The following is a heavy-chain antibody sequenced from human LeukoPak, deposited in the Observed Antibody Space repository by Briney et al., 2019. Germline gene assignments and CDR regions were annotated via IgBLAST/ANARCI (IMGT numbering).Heavy chain of an antibody. J-gene: IGHJ4*02. D-gene: IGHD5-24*01. CDR3: ARDRLLGDGYNDDFDY. CDR2: INPSGGRT. V-gene: IGHV1-46*01. Sequence: ASVTVSCKSSGYTFTSYYMHWVRQAPGQGLEWMGVINPSGGRTSYAQKFQGRVTMTRDTSTNTVYMELSSLRSEDTAVYYCARDRLLGDGYNDDFDYWGQGPLVSV. CDR1: GYTFTSYY.